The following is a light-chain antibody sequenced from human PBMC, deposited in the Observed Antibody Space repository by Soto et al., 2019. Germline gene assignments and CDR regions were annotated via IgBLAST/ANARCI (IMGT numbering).Light chain of an antibody. CDR3: QQYGSSPMYT. Sequence: EIVLTQSPGTLSLSPGERATLSCRASQSVSSNYLAWYQQKPGQAPRLLIYGASTRATGIPDRFSGGGSWTDFTLTISRLEPEDFAVYYCQQYGSSPMYTFGQGTKLEIK. CDR2: GAS. V-gene: IGKV3-20*01. CDR1: QSVSSNY. J-gene: IGKJ2*01.